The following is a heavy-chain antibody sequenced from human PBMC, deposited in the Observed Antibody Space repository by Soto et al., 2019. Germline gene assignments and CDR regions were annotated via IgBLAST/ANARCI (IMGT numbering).Heavy chain of an antibody. V-gene: IGHV6-1*01. J-gene: IGHJ3*01. CDR3: ARAIGPMLFDV. CDR1: GDSVSSNSPA. D-gene: IGHD2-8*01. CDR2: TYYRSKWYN. Sequence: PXQALSLTSAISGDSVSSNSPACNLIRRSPSRGLEWLGRTYYRSKWYNDYAVVVKSRLTITPDTSKNQFSLQLNSVTPEDTAVYYCARAIGPMLFDVWGQGTMVTVSS.